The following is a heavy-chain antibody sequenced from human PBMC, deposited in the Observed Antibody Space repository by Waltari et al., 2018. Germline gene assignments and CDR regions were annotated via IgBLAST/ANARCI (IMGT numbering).Heavy chain of an antibody. V-gene: IGHV3-30*02. Sequence: QVNLVESGGGVVQPGGSLRLSCATSGFTFSNFGMHWVRQGPGKGLGWVACIGLDGSDKFYADSVRGRFTISRDNSARTLYLDMDSLRLDDTAMYYCAKDAFGNTYLDFWGQGTLVTVSS. CDR1: GFTFSNFG. CDR2: IGLDGSDK. CDR3: AKDAFGNTYLDF. D-gene: IGHD2-2*02. J-gene: IGHJ4*02.